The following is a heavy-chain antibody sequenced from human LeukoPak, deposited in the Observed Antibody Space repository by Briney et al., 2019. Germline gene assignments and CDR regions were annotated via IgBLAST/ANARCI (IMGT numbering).Heavy chain of an antibody. D-gene: IGHD5-18*01. CDR2: ISPDGSTT. V-gene: IGHV3-74*01. Sequence: PGGSLRLSCAASEFTLSGYWMHWVRQAPGKGLVWVSRISPDGSTTNYADSVRGRFTISRDNAKNTLYLQMSSLRADDTAVYYCARASANNYGLFDYWGQVTLVTVSS. CDR3: ARASANNYGLFDY. J-gene: IGHJ4*02. CDR1: EFTLSGYW.